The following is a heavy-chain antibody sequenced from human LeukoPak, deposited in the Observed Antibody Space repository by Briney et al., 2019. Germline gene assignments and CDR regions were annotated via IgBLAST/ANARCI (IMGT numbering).Heavy chain of an antibody. J-gene: IGHJ4*02. D-gene: IGHD5-24*01. V-gene: IGHV4-38-2*02. CDR2: ILTSGST. Sequence: SETLSLTCTVSGDSISNGYYWGWIRRPPGKGREWIGRILTSGSTKYNPSLKSRVTISTDASKDHFSLKMLSATAADTATYSCAKGWGNNPCADWGQGILVTVSS. CDR3: AKGWGNNPCAD. CDR1: GDSISNGYY.